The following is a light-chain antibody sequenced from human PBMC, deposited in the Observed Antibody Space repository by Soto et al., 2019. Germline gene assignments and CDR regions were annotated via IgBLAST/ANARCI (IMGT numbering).Light chain of an antibody. J-gene: IGKJ1*01. Sequence: EIVLTQSPGTLSLSLWERGTLSCRASQSVDSTYLTWYQQKPGQAPRLLIYGASSRATGIPERFRGSGYGTDLTLTISSMQNEDFETYYCQHFNSYTWTFGQGTKVDIK. CDR2: GAS. CDR3: QHFNSYTWT. V-gene: IGKV3-20*01. CDR1: QSVDSTY.